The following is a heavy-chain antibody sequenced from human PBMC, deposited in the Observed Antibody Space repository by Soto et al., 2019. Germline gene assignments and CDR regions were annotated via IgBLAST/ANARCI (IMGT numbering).Heavy chain of an antibody. CDR3: VRHQHHPTVDV. V-gene: IGHV3-33*01. J-gene: IGHJ6*04. CDR2: IWYDGSNK. CDR1: GFTFSSYG. Sequence: GGSLRLSCAASGFTFSSYGMHWVRQAPGKGLEWVAVIWYDGSNKYYADSVKGRFTISRDNSKNTLYLQMNSLTAADTAVYYCVRHQHHPTVDVWGKGTTVTVSS.